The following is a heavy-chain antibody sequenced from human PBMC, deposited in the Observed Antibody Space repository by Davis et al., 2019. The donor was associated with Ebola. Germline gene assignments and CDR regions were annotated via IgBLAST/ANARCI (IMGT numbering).Heavy chain of an antibody. Sequence: ASVKVSCKASGYTFTSYDINWVRQATGQGLEWMGWMNPNSGNTGYAQKFQGRVTMTRNTSISTAYMELSSLRSEDTAVYYCARGFEAYIAAAGGWFDPWGQGTLVTVSS. CDR1: GYTFTSYD. CDR3: ARGFEAYIAAAGGWFDP. D-gene: IGHD6-13*01. J-gene: IGHJ5*02. CDR2: MNPNSGNT. V-gene: IGHV1-8*01.